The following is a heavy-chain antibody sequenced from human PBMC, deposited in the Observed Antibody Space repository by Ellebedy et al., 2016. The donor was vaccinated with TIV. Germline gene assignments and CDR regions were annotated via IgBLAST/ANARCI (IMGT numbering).Heavy chain of an antibody. Sequence: SGPTLVKPTETLTLTCTVSGFSLSNARMGVSWIRQPPGKALEWLAHIFSNDEKSYSTSLKSRLTISKDTSKSQVVLTMTNMDPVDTATYYCAWIRTTIFGVARKGYYYMDVWGKGTTVTVSS. J-gene: IGHJ6*03. D-gene: IGHD3-3*01. CDR2: IFSNDEK. CDR1: GFSLSNARMG. CDR3: AWIRTTIFGVARKGYYYMDV. V-gene: IGHV2-26*04.